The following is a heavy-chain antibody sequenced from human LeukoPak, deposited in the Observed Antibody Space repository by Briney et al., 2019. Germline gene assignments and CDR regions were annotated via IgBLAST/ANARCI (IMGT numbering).Heavy chain of an antibody. CDR1: GFTFSGYW. Sequence: GGSLRLSCAASGFTFSGYWMHWVRQAPGKGLAWVSVIRSDGSITTYADSVKGRFTISRDTAKNTLYLQMNSLRAEDTAVYYCAKDTYSYGSPFDYWGQGTLVTVSS. D-gene: IGHD5-18*01. CDR3: AKDTYSYGSPFDY. V-gene: IGHV3-74*01. CDR2: IRSDGSIT. J-gene: IGHJ4*02.